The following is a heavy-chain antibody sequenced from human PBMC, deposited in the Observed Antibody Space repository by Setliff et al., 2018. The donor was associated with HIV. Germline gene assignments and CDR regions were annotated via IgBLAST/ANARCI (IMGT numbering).Heavy chain of an antibody. CDR3: AGDSNNVRWFYF. Sequence: SETLSLTCTVSGGSISSGSYYWSWIRQPAGKGLEWIGHIHTSGSTKYNPSLKSRVTISRDTSKSQFSLKLSSVTAADTAVYYCAGDSNNVRWFYFWGQGTLVTVSS. CDR1: GGSISSGSYY. CDR2: IHTSGST. D-gene: IGHD1-20*01. V-gene: IGHV4-61*09. J-gene: IGHJ5*01.